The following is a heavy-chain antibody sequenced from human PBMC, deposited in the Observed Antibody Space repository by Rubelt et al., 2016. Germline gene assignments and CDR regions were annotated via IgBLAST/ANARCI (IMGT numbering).Heavy chain of an antibody. CDR3: ARESSAHSGSYDS. D-gene: IGHD1-26*01. J-gene: IGHJ5*01. V-gene: IGHV4-59*01. Sequence: TVSGGSISGYFWSWIRQPPGKGLEWIGYIYYSGSTNYNSSLKSRVAVSVDTSKNQFSLNLRSVTAADTAVYYCARESSAHSGSYDSWGQGTLVTVSS. CDR2: IYYSGST. CDR1: GGSISGYF.